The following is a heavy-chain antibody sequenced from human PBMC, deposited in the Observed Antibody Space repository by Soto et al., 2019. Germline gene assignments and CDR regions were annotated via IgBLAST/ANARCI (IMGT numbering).Heavy chain of an antibody. CDR3: GAQDYGAKGYYLET. CDR1: GYSFTSYW. J-gene: IGHJ4*02. D-gene: IGHD4-17*01. CDR2: IDPSDSYT. Sequence: GESLKISCKGSGYSFTSYWISWVRQMPGKGLEWMGRIDPSDSYTNYSPSFQGHVTISADKSISTAYLQWSSLKASDTAMYYCGAQDYGAKGYYLETWGQGTLVPVSS. V-gene: IGHV5-10-1*01.